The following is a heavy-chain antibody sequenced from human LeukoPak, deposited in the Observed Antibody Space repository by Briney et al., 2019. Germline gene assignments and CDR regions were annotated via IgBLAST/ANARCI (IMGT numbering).Heavy chain of an antibody. CDR1: GFTFSIYA. V-gene: IGHV3-23*01. CDR3: AKDRGY. Sequence: GGSLRLSCAASGFTFSIYAMSWVRQAPGKGLEWVSAISGSGDNTYYADPVKGRFTISRDNSKDKRYLQMNSLRAEDTGVYYCAKDRGYWGQGILVTVSS. CDR2: ISGSGDNT. J-gene: IGHJ4*02.